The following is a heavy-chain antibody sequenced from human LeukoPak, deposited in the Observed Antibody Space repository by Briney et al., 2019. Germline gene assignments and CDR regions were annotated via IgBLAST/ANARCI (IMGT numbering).Heavy chain of an antibody. CDR3: AHYYYDTSGFDY. D-gene: IGHD3-22*01. J-gene: IGHJ4*02. CDR2: IYWDDNK. V-gene: IGHV2-5*02. CDR1: GFLLSASGVG. Sequence: SGPTLVKPTQTLTLTCTFSGFLLSASGVGVGWIRQPPGKALEWLALIYWDDNKRYSPSLKSRLIITKDTPKNQVVLTMTNMDPVDTATYYCAHYYYDTSGFDYWGQGTLVTVSS.